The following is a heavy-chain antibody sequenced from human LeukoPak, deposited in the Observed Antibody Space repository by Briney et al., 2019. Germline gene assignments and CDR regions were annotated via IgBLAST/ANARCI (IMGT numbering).Heavy chain of an antibody. D-gene: IGHD6-13*01. CDR2: ISAYNGNT. CDR3: ARGSSWFGTIDY. V-gene: IGHV1-18*04. Sequence: GASVKVSCKASGYTFTSYYMHWVRQAPGQGLEWMGWISAYNGNTNYAQKVQGRVTMTTDTSTSTAYMEVRSLRSDDTAVYYCARGSSWFGTIDYWGQGTLVTVSS. J-gene: IGHJ4*02. CDR1: GYTFTSYY.